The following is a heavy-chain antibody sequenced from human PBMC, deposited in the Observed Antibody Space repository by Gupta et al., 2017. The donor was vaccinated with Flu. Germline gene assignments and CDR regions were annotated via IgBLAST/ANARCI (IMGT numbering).Heavy chain of an antibody. J-gene: IGHJ4*02. V-gene: IGHV1-18*01. CDR2: INVDKGNT. CDR1: FCRDG. Sequence: FCRDGVIWVGQETGQGLEYMGRINVDKGNTIYAKKFQGRVVMTAGTSTITVYLALRSMTSDDTAVYYCARAVEHCTTTGCSSFDYWGQGTLVAVSS. D-gene: IGHD2-2*01. CDR3: ARAVEHCTTTGCSSFDY.